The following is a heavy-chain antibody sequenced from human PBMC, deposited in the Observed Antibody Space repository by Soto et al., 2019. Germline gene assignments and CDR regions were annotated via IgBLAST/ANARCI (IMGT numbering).Heavy chain of an antibody. V-gene: IGHV4-4*02. Sequence: SETLSLTCAVSGASVISTKWWTWIRQPPGTGLEWIGEINHSGSTNYNPSLKSRVTISVDTSKNQFSLKLTSVTAADTAVYYCARDKITGLFDYWGQGTLVTVSS. CDR1: GASVISTKW. CDR3: ARDKITGLFDY. CDR2: INHSGST. J-gene: IGHJ4*02. D-gene: IGHD2-8*02.